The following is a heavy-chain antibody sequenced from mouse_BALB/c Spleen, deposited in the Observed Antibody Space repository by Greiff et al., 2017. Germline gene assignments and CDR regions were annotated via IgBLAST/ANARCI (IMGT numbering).Heavy chain of an antibody. CDR1: GYSITSDYA. V-gene: IGHV3-2*02. CDR2: ISYSGST. D-gene: IGHD2-4*01. CDR3: AREITTDAMDY. J-gene: IGHJ4*01. Sequence: EVKLMESGPGLVKPSQSLSLTCTVTGYSITSDYAWNWIRQFPGNKLEWMGYISYSGSTSYNPSLKSRISITRDTSKNQFFLQLNSVTTEDTATYYCAREITTDAMDYWGQGTSVTVSS.